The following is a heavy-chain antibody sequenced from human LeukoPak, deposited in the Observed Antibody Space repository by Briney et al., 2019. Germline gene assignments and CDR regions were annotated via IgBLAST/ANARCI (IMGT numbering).Heavy chain of an antibody. Sequence: GGSLRLSCAASGFTFSSYSMNWVRQAPGKRLEWLSYISGGSGSIIHAVSVRGRFTISRDDAMNSLYLQMNSLRAEDTAVYYCARDCRPYCASSSYYHMDVWGQGTTVTVSS. J-gene: IGHJ6*02. D-gene: IGHD2-21*02. V-gene: IGHV3-48*01. CDR3: ARDCRPYCASSSYYHMDV. CDR1: GFTFSSYS. CDR2: ISGGSGSI.